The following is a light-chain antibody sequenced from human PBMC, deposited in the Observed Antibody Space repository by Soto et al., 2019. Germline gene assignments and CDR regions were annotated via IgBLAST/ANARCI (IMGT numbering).Light chain of an antibody. Sequence: QSALTQPASVSGSPGQSITISCTGTSSDVGGYNYVSWYQQHPGKAPKLMIYDVSNRPSGVSDRFSGSKSGNTASLTIPGLQAADEADYYCSSYTSSSTLMVFGGGTKLTVL. CDR2: DVS. V-gene: IGLV2-14*01. CDR1: SSDVGGYNY. CDR3: SSYTSSSTLMV. J-gene: IGLJ2*01.